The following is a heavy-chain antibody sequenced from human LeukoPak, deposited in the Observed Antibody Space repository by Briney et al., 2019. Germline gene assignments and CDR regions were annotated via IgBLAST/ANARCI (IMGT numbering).Heavy chain of an antibody. CDR2: INHSGST. V-gene: IGHV4-34*01. CDR1: GGSFSGYY. Sequence: PSEALSLTCAVYGGSFSGYYWSWIRQPPGKGLEWIGEINHSGSTNYNPSLKSRVTISVDSSKNQFSLKLSSVTAADTAVYYCARFSPISAAVPPSWGQGTLVTVSS. CDR3: ARFSPISAAVPPS. D-gene: IGHD6-13*01. J-gene: IGHJ4*02.